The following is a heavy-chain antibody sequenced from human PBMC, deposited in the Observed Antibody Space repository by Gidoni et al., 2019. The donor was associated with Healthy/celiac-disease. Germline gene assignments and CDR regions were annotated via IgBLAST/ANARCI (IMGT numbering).Heavy chain of an antibody. V-gene: IGHV3-21*01. CDR3: ARDMIAGDDAFDI. Sequence: EVQLVESGGGLVKPGGSLRLSCAASGFTFSSYSMNWVRQAPGKGLEWVSSISSSSSYIYYADSVKGRFTISRDNAKNSLYLQMNSLRAEETAVYYCARDMIAGDDAFDIWGQGTMVTVSS. J-gene: IGHJ3*02. CDR2: ISSSSSYI. D-gene: IGHD3-22*01. CDR1: GFTFSSYS.